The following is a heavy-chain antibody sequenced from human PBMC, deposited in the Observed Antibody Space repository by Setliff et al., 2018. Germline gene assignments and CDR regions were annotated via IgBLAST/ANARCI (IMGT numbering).Heavy chain of an antibody. J-gene: IGHJ4*02. CDR3: ASCRYQVPYDY. D-gene: IGHD2-2*01. Sequence: ETLSLTCTVPGGSISSISYYWGWIRQPPGKGLEWIGTVYDSGTTYYNPSLKSRITIFVDTSKNQFSLNLNSVTAADTGVYYCASCRYQVPYDYWGQGILVTVSS. V-gene: IGHV4-39*01. CDR2: VYDSGTT. CDR1: GGSISSISYY.